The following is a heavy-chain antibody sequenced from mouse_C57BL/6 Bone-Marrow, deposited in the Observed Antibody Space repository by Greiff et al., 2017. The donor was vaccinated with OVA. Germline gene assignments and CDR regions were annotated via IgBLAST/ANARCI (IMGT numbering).Heavy chain of an antibody. V-gene: IGHV1-11*01. D-gene: IGHD1-3*01. J-gene: IGHJ4*01. CDR1: GSTFPAPT. CDR3: RSNSFLYYAMDY. CDR2: IYPVRGET. Sequence: LQLQQSGAELASPGASVTLSCKASGSTFPAPTMTWVKKRPGQGLEWIGRIYPVRGETHYNQKFMGKAPFSVDRSSSTVYMVLNSLTSEDHAVDYCRSNSFLYYAMDYWGQGTSVTVSS.